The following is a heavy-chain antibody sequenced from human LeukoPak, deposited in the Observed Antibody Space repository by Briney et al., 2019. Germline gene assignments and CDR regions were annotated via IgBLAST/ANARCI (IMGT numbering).Heavy chain of an antibody. CDR3: ARLGYSGYDWGPNWFDP. CDR1: GGSISSYY. V-gene: IGHV4-59*08. CDR2: IYYSGST. D-gene: IGHD5-12*01. Sequence: PSETLSLTCTVSGGSISSYYWSWIRQPPGKGLEWIGYIYYSGSTNYNPSLRSRVTISVDTSKNQFSLKLSSVTAADTAVYYCARLGYSGYDWGPNWFDPWGQGTLVTVSS. J-gene: IGHJ5*02.